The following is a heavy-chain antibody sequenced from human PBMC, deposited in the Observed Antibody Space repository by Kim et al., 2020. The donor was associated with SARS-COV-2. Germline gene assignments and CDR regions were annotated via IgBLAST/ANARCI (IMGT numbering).Heavy chain of an antibody. D-gene: IGHD3-22*01. CDR3: TREVYLAYYYDSSGYSHDAFDI. J-gene: IGHJ3*02. Sequence: GGSLRLSCAASGFTFSGSAMHWVRQASGKGLEWVGRIRSKANSYATAYAASVKGRFTISRDDSKNTAYLQMNSLKTEDTAVYYCTREVYLAYYYDSSGYSHDAFDIWGQGTMVTVSS. CDR1: GFTFSGSA. V-gene: IGHV3-73*01. CDR2: IRSKANSYAT.